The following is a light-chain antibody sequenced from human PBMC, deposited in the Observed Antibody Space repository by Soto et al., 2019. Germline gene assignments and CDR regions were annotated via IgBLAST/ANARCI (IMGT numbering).Light chain of an antibody. CDR1: SSDVGGRDF. V-gene: IGLV2-14*03. CDR3: SSYTNTTTVV. J-gene: IGLJ3*02. Sequence: QSALTQVASVSGSPGQSITISCTGTSSDVGGRDFVSWYQQHPGKAPKLIIYNVNYRPSGVSDRFSGSKSGNTASLTISGLQADDEANYYCSSYTNTTTVVFGGGTQLTVL. CDR2: NVN.